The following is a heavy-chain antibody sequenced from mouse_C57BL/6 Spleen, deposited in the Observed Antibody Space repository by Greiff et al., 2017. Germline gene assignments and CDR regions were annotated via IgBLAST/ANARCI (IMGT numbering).Heavy chain of an antibody. Sequence: VQLKQSGPELVKPGASVTIPCKASGYTFTDYNMGWVKQSHGKSLEWIGDINPNSGGTIYNRKFKGTATLTVDKSSSTAYMELGSLTSEATAVYYCARGFYYGSSHQWSAMDYWGQGTSVTVAS. D-gene: IGHD1-1*01. CDR1: GYTFTDYN. CDR2: INPNSGGT. J-gene: IGHJ4*01. V-gene: IGHV1-18*01. CDR3: ARGFYYGSSHQWSAMDY.